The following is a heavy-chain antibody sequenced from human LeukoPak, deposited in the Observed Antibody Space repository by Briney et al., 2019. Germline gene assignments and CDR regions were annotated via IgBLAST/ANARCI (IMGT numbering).Heavy chain of an antibody. CDR3: AKGGSGSYLTSYFDY. CDR1: GITLSNYG. Sequence: GGSLRLSCAVSGITLSNYGMSWVRQAPGKGLEWVSAISGSGGSTNYADSVKGRFTISRDNSKNTLYLQMNSLRAEDTAVYYCAKGGSGSYLTSYFDYWGQGTLVTVSS. D-gene: IGHD1-26*01. CDR2: ISGSGGST. V-gene: IGHV3-23*01. J-gene: IGHJ4*02.